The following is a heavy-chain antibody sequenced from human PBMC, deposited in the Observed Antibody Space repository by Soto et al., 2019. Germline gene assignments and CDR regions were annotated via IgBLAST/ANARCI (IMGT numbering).Heavy chain of an antibody. CDR1: GFTFDDYA. D-gene: IGHD3-3*01. V-gene: IGHV3-9*01. J-gene: IGHJ4*02. CDR3: AKDRRYYDFWSGPIN. Sequence: PGGSLRLSCAASGFTFDDYAMHWVRQAPGKGLEWVSGISWNSGSIGYADSVKGRFTISRDNAKNSLYLQMNSLRAEDTALYYCAKDRRYYDFWSGPINWGQGTLVTVSS. CDR2: ISWNSGSI.